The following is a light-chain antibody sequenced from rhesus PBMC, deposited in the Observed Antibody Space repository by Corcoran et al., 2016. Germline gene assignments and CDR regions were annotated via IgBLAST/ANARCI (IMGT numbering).Light chain of an antibody. V-gene: IGKV3-31*01. CDR1: QSVSSK. J-gene: IGKJ3*01. Sequence: EIVMTQSPATLSLSPGETATISCRTSQSVSSKLAWYQQKHGQAPRLLIYGASRRATGIPDRVSGSGSGTDLTLTISSREAENFAFYYCQETSNLYTFGPGTKLGI. CDR2: GAS. CDR3: QETSNLYT.